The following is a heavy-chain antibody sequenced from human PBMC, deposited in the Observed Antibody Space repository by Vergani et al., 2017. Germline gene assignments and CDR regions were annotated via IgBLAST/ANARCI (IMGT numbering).Heavy chain of an antibody. D-gene: IGHD3-10*01. J-gene: IGHJ5*02. V-gene: IGHV4-59*01. CDR3: GRVADFYGLGSRLLDL. Sequence: QVRLQESGPGLVQPSETLSLTCSVSGGSMSGYYWSWIRQPPGKELECLGYMYHSGSTNYNPSLETRVTISGDTSKNQFSLKLNSVTAADTAVYYCGRVADFYGLGSRLLDLWGQGILVTVSS. CDR1: GGSMSGYY. CDR2: MYHSGST.